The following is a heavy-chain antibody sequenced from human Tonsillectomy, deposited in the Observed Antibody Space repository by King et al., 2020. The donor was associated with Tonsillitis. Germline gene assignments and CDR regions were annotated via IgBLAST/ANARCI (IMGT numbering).Heavy chain of an antibody. CDR2: VYYSGNA. CDR1: GVSFSSGGYS. D-gene: IGHD1-20*01. CDR3: ARGIATLYNYFDP. J-gene: IGHJ5*02. V-gene: IGHV4-30-4*07. Sequence: VQLQESGPGLVKPSETLSLTCAVSGVSFSSGGYSWSWIRQPPGKGLEWIGYVYYSGNAYYNSSLKSRVTISLDTSKNQFSLNLSSVTAADTAFYFCARGIATLYNYFDPWGQGILVTGSS.